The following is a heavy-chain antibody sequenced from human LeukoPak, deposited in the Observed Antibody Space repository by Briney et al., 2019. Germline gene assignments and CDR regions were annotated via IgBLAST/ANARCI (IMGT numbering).Heavy chain of an antibody. V-gene: IGHV4-59*06. D-gene: IGHD3-22*01. CDR3: AVGITMTFDY. Sequence: SETLSLTCAVYGGSFSGYYWSWIRQPPGKGLEWIGYIYYSGSTYYNPSLKSRVTISVDTSKNQFSLKLSSVTAADTAVYYCAVGITMTFDYWGQGALVTVSS. J-gene: IGHJ4*02. CDR1: GGSFSGYY. CDR2: IYYSGST.